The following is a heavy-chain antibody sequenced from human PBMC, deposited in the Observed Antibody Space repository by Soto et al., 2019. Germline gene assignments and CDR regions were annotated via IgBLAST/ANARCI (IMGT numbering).Heavy chain of an antibody. CDR1: GFTFSSYS. D-gene: IGHD1-26*01. CDR3: AKIVFRYYGMDV. J-gene: IGHJ6*02. Sequence: GGSLRLSCAASGFTFSSYSMNWVRQAPGKGLEWVSSISSSSSYIYYADSVKGRFTISRDNAKNSLYLQMNSLRAEDTAVYYCAKIVFRYYGMDVWGQGTTVTVSS. CDR2: ISSSSSYI. V-gene: IGHV3-21*01.